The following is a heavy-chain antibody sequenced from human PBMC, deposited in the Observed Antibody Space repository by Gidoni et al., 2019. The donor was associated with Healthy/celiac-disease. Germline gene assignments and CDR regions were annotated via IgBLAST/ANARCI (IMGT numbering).Heavy chain of an antibody. V-gene: IGHV6-1*01. CDR2: TYYRSKWYN. Sequence: QVQLQQSGPGLVKPSQTLSLTCAISGDSVSSNSAAWNWIRQSPSRGLEWLGRTYYRSKWYNDYAVSVKSRITINPDTSKNQFSLQLNSVTPEDTAVYYCARSYYYGSGSYYPYYYYGMDVWGQGTTVTVSS. J-gene: IGHJ6*02. CDR3: ARSYYYGSGSYYPYYYYGMDV. CDR1: GDSVSSNSAA. D-gene: IGHD3-10*01.